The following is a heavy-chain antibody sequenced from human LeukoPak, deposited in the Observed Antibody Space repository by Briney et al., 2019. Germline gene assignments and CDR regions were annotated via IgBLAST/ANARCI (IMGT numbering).Heavy chain of an antibody. V-gene: IGHV3-23*01. CDR1: GGTFSSYA. Sequence: ASVKVSCKASGGTFSSYAMSWVRQAAGKGLAWVSAIGGIGGSTYSADSVKGRFTISRDKSKNTLYLQMNSLRAEDTAVYYCEKVSQILPDYWGQGTLVTVSS. J-gene: IGHJ4*02. CDR2: IGGIGGST. CDR3: EKVSQILPDY. D-gene: IGHD1-26*01.